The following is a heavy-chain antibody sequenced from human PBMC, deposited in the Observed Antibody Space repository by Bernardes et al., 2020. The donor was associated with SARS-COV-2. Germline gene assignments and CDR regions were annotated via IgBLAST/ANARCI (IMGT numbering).Heavy chain of an antibody. V-gene: IGHV4-39*01. J-gene: IGHJ6*02. D-gene: IGHD1-26*01. CDR3: ARQELHPLGYFYGFDV. CDR1: GGSISSSDYY. CDR2: IFYSGNT. Sequence: ETLSLTCTVSGGSISSSDYYWGWIRQPPGKGLEWIGLIFYSGNTYYNPSLKSRVTISVDTSKNQFSLKLNSVTAADTAVYFCARQELHPLGYFYGFDVWGRGTTVTVSS.